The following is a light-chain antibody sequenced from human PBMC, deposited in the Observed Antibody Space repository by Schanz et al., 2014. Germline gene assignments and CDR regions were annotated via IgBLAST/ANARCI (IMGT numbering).Light chain of an antibody. V-gene: IGKV3-20*01. J-gene: IGKJ3*01. CDR1: QSVSSSY. CDR3: HQYGSSPFT. Sequence: EIVLTQSPGPLSLSPGERATLSCRASQSVSSSYLAWYQQKPGQAPRLLIYGASSRASGIPDRFSGSGSGTDLTLTISRLEPEDFAVYHCHQYGSSPFTFGPGTTVDIK. CDR2: GAS.